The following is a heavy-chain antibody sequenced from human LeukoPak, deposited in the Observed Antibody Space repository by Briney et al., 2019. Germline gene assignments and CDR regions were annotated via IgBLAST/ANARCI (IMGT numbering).Heavy chain of an antibody. CDR3: ATSSSSWYSFDY. J-gene: IGHJ4*02. Sequence: GGSLRLSCAASGFTFSSYAMSWVRQAPGKGLEWVSAISGSGGSTYYADSVKGRFTISRDNSKNTLYLQMNSLRAEDTAVYYCATSSSSWYSFDYWGQGTLVTVSS. CDR2: ISGSGGST. CDR1: GFTFSSYA. V-gene: IGHV3-23*01. D-gene: IGHD6-13*01.